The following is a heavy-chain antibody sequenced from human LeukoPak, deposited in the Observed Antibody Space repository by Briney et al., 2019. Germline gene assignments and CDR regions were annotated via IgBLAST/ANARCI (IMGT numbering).Heavy chain of an antibody. V-gene: IGHV3-30-3*01. CDR1: GFTFSSYA. CDR2: ISYDGSNK. J-gene: IGHJ4*02. D-gene: IGHD7-27*01. CDR3: ARASLLTGGELDY. Sequence: GGSLRLSCAASGFTFSSYAMHWVRQAPGKGLEWVAVISYDGSNKYYADSVKGRFTISRDNSKNTLYLQMNSLRAEDTAVYYCARASLLTGGELDYWCQGTLVTVSS.